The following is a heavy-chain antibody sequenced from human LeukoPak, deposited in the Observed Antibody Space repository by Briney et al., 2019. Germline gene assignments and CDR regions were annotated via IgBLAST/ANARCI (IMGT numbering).Heavy chain of an antibody. J-gene: IGHJ4*02. CDR1: GFTCSSYG. CDR3: ARENSSSSLDY. V-gene: IGHV3-33*01. CDR2: RWYDGSNQ. D-gene: IGHD6-6*01. Sequence: PGGSLRHSCAVSGFTCSSYGMHWVRQAPGKELEWVAVRWYDGSNQYYADSVKGRFTISRDNSKNTLYLQMNSLRAEDTAVYYCARENSSSSLDYWGQGTLVTVSP.